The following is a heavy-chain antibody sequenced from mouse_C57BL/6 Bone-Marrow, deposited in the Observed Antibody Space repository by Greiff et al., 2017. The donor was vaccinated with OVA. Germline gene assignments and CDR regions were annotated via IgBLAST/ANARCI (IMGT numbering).Heavy chain of an antibody. V-gene: IGHV1-59*01. D-gene: IGHD1-1*01. CDR2: IDPSDSYT. CDR1: GYTFTSYW. CDR3: ARVHYYCSRGYAMDY. J-gene: IGHJ4*01. Sequence: QVQLQQPGAELVRPGTSVKLSCKASGYTFTSYWMHWVKQRPGQGLEWIGVIDPSDSYTNYNQKFKGKATLTVDTSSRTAYMQISSLTSADAAVYYYARVHYYCSRGYAMDYWGQGTSVTVSS.